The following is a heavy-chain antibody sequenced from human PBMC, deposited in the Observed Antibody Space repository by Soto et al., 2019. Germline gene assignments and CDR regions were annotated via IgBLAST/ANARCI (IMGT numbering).Heavy chain of an antibody. J-gene: IGHJ5*02. CDR3: AKNGRAAAMYNWFDP. V-gene: IGHV3-23*01. CDR1: GFTFSSYA. CDR2: ISGSGGTT. D-gene: IGHD6-13*01. Sequence: VQLLESGGGLVQPGGCLRLSCTGSGFTFSSYAMNWVRQAPGKGLECVSTISGSGGTTYYADSVKGRFTISRDNSKNTLYLQMSSLRAEDTSVYYCAKNGRAAAMYNWFDPWGQGTLVTVSS.